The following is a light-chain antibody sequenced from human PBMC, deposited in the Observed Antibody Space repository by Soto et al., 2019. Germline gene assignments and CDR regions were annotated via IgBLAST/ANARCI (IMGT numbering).Light chain of an antibody. CDR3: HQYNNLWT. V-gene: IGKV3-15*01. CDR1: QSVSSR. J-gene: IGKJ1*01. Sequence: EIMMTQSPATLSVSPGERVTLSFRASQSVSSRLAWYQQKPGQSPRLLIYGASTRATGIPARFSGSGSGTEFTLTISSLQSEDFGVYYCHQYNNLWTFGQGTKVDI. CDR2: GAS.